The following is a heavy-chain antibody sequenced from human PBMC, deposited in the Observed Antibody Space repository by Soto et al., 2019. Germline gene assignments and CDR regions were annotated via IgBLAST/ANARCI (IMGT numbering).Heavy chain of an antibody. D-gene: IGHD6-6*01. V-gene: IGHV3-33*01. CDR1: GFTFSSYG. CDR2: IWYDGSNK. Sequence: QVQLVESGGGVVQPGRSLRLSCAASGFTFSSYGMHWVRQAPGKGLEWVAVIWYDGSNKYYADSVKGRFTISRDNSKNTLYLQMNSLRAEDTAVYYCARDAGESSSSGYFDYWGQGTLVTVSS. J-gene: IGHJ4*02. CDR3: ARDAGESSSSGYFDY.